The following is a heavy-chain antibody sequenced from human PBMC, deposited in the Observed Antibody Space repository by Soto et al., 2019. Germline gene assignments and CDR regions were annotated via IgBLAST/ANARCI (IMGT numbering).Heavy chain of an antibody. CDR2: ISYDGSNK. CDR3: AKDLITMIVVRPDASDI. V-gene: IGHV3-30*18. Sequence: PGGSLRLSCAASGFTFSSYGMHWVRQAPGKGLEWVAVISYDGSNKYYADSVKGRFTISRDNSKNTLYLQMNSLRAEDTAVYYCAKDLITMIVVRPDASDIWGQGPMVTLSS. CDR1: GFTFSSYG. D-gene: IGHD3-22*01. J-gene: IGHJ3*02.